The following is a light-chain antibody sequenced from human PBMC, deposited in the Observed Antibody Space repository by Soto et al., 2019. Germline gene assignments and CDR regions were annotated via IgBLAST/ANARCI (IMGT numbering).Light chain of an antibody. CDR2: KAS. CDR3: LQYNGYSRT. CDR1: QSISTW. V-gene: IGKV1-5*03. J-gene: IGKJ1*01. Sequence: DIQMTQSPSTLSASVGDRVTITCRASQSISTWLAWYQQKPGKAPKVLIYKASSLESGVPSRFSGSGSGTEFTLTISSLQPDDFATYYCLQYNGYSRTFGQGTKVEIK.